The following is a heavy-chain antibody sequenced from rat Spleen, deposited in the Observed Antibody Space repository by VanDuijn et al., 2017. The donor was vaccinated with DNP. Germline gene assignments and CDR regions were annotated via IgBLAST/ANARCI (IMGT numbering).Heavy chain of an antibody. V-gene: IGHV5-31*01. CDR1: GFTFNNYW. CDR3: TRNYYDGTYNWYFDF. CDR2: ITNTGGST. D-gene: IGHD1-12*02. J-gene: IGHJ1*01. Sequence: EVQLVESGGGLVQPGRSLKLSCVASGFTFNNYWMTWIRQAPGKGLEWVASITNTGGSTYYPDSVKGRFTISRDNAKSTLYLQMNSLRSEDTATYYCTRNYYDGTYNWYFDFWGPGTMVTVSS.